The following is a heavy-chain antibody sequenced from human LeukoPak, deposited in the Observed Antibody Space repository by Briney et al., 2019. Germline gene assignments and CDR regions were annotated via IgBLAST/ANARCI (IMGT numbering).Heavy chain of an antibody. V-gene: IGHV3-21*01. CDR1: GFTFSNYK. CDR3: ARERLVLVGAAYYYYGMDV. CDR2: ISSSSSYI. D-gene: IGHD2-2*01. Sequence: GGTLRLSCSASGFTFSNYKMNWVRETPGKGLEWVSSISSSSSYIYYADSMKGRFTVSRDNAKNSLFLQMNSLRAEDTAVYYCARERLVLVGAAYYYYGMDVGGQGTTVTVTS. J-gene: IGHJ6*02.